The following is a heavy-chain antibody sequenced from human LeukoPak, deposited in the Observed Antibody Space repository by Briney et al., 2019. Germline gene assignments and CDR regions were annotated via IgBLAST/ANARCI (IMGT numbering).Heavy chain of an antibody. CDR1: GFTFSDYY. CDR2: ISSSGSTI. J-gene: IGHJ4*02. D-gene: IGHD5-18*01. Sequence: GGSLRLSCAASGFTFSDYYMSWIRQAPGKGLEWVSYISSSGSTIYYADSVKGRFTISRDNAKNSLYLQMNSLRAEDTAVYCCARGYSYGHYYFDYWGQGTLVTVSS. V-gene: IGHV3-11*04. CDR3: ARGYSYGHYYFDY.